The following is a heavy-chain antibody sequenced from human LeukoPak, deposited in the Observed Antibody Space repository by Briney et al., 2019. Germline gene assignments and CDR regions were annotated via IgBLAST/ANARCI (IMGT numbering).Heavy chain of an antibody. CDR3: ARAPYDSSGYYYVDY. D-gene: IGHD3-22*01. Sequence: GASVKVSCKASGGTFSSYAISWVRQAPGQGLEWMGGIIPIFGTANYAQKFQGRVTITADESTSTAYMELSSLRSEDTAVYYCARAPYDSSGYYYVDYWGQGTLVTVSS. V-gene: IGHV1-69*13. J-gene: IGHJ4*02. CDR1: GGTFSSYA. CDR2: IIPIFGTA.